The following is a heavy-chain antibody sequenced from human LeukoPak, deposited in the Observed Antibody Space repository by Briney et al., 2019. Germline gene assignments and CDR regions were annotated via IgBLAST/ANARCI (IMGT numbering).Heavy chain of an antibody. V-gene: IGHV1-46*01. D-gene: IGHD2-21*02. Sequence: ASVKVSCKASGYTFTSYYMHWVRQAPRQGLEWMGIINPSGGSTSYAQKFQGRVTMTRDTSTSTVYMELSSLRSEDTAVYYCARDLAARTYCGGDCYSGISNHWGQGTLVTVSS. CDR2: INPSGGST. J-gene: IGHJ5*02. CDR1: GYTFTSYY. CDR3: ARDLAARTYCGGDCYSGISNH.